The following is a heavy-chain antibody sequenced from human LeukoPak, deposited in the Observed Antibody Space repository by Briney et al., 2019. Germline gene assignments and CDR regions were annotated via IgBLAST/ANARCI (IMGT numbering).Heavy chain of an antibody. CDR2: INPNSGGT. V-gene: IGHV1-2*02. J-gene: IGHJ5*02. Sequence: ASVEVSCKASGYTFTGYYMHWVRQAPGQGLEWMGWINPNSGGTNYAQKFQGRVTMTRDTSISTAYMELSRLRSDDTAVYYCARAYCSGGSCYSGKRFDPWGQGTLVTVSS. D-gene: IGHD2-15*01. CDR1: GYTFTGYY. CDR3: ARAYCSGGSCYSGKRFDP.